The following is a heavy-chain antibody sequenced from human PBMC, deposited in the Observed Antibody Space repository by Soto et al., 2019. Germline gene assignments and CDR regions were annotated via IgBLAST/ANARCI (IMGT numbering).Heavy chain of an antibody. CDR2: IRGKGFGGTT. CDR1: GFTFGDYA. V-gene: IGHV3-49*03. Sequence: PGGSLRLSCTASGFTFGDYAMSWFRQAPGKGLEWVGFIRGKGFGGTTEYAASVKGRFTISREDSKSIAFLQMNGLKTEDTAVYYCTRGRQRPPYYFDCWGQGTLVTV. D-gene: IGHD1-1*01. J-gene: IGHJ4*02. CDR3: TRGRQRPPYYFDC.